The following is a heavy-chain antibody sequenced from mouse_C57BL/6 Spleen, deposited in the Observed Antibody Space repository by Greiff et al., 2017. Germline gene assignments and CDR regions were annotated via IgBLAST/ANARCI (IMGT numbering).Heavy chain of an antibody. V-gene: IGHV1-80*01. D-gene: IGHD1-1*01. CDR3: ERYYGNVRYSMDY. Sequence: QVQLKQPGAELVKPGASVKISCKASGYAFSSYWMNWVKQRPGRGLEWIGRIYPGDGGTNYNGKFKGKATLTADKSSSTAYMQHSSLTSEESAVYCGERYYGNVRYSMDYWGQGTSVTVSS. J-gene: IGHJ4*01. CDR1: GYAFSSYW. CDR2: IYPGDGGT.